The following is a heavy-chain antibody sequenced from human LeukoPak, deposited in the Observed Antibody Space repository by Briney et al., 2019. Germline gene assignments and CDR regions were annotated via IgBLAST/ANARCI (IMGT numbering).Heavy chain of an antibody. CDR1: GFSFRTYI. V-gene: IGHV3-23*01. Sequence: PGGSLRLSCTASGFSFRTYIMAWVRQVPGKGLEWISAISGDAITTYYAVPVKGRFTISRDNFRNTLSLQMDSLRADDSAVYYCAKDASPYSNYAVRWFDSWGQGTLVTVSS. CDR2: ISGDAITT. D-gene: IGHD4/OR15-4a*01. J-gene: IGHJ5*01. CDR3: AKDASPYSNYAVRWFDS.